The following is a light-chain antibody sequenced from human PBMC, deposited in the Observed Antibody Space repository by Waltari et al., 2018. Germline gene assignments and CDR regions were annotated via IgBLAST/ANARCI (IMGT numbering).Light chain of an antibody. Sequence: QAALTQSPSVSGSPGQSVTISCTGNSSDIGTYNRFSWYQQHPGKAPKLMIYEVSKRPSGVSDRFSGSKSDNTASLTISGLQTEDEADYYCNSHASNDIYIFGTGTRLTVL. V-gene: IGLV2-14*03. J-gene: IGLJ1*01. CDR2: EVS. CDR1: SSDIGTYNR. CDR3: NSHASNDIYI.